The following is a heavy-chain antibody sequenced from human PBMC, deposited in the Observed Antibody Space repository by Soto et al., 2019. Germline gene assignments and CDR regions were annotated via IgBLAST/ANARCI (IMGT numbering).Heavy chain of an antibody. Sequence: LRLSCVASGFNFKKFAMAWVRQAPGEGLEWVSGISCCGGSTSYADSVKGRFSIARDDSKNTLSLQMNSLRVEDTAQYYCAKADGEQWLVHHLDNWGQGTLVTVSS. CDR1: GFNFKKFA. CDR3: AKADGEQWLVHHLDN. CDR2: ISCCGGST. J-gene: IGHJ4*02. V-gene: IGHV3-23*01. D-gene: IGHD6-19*01.